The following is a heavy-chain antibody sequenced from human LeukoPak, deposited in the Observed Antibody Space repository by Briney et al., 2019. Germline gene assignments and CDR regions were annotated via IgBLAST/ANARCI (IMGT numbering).Heavy chain of an antibody. V-gene: IGHV3-23*01. CDR2: ISSSGGST. CDR1: GFTFNRYA. Sequence: GGSPRLSCAASGFTFNRYAMSWVRQAPGKGLEWVSSISSSGGSTYYVDSVKGRFTISRDNSKNTLYLQMNSLRAEDTAVYYCAESPMTRVTTGGFDFWGQGTLVNVSS. D-gene: IGHD4-17*01. CDR3: AESPMTRVTTGGFDF. J-gene: IGHJ4*02.